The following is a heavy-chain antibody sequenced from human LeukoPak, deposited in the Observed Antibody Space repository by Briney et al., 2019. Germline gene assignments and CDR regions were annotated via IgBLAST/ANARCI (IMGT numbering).Heavy chain of an antibody. V-gene: IGHV1-69*05. CDR2: IIPIFGST. CDR1: GGTLSSYA. D-gene: IGHD6-13*01. CDR3: ARESTGYSNSNFDY. Sequence: ASVKVSCKDSGGTLSSYATSWVRQAPGQGLEWMGGIIPIFGSTNYAQKFLGRVTITTDESTSTVYMELSSLRSEDTAVYYCARESTGYSNSNFDYWGQGTLVTVSS. J-gene: IGHJ4*02.